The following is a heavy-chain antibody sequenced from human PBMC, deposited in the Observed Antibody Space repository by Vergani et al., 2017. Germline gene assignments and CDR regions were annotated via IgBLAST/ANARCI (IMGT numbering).Heavy chain of an antibody. V-gene: IGHV3-43*01. CDR2: ISWDGGST. CDR1: GFTFDDYT. CDR3: ASQYYDFWSGRD. D-gene: IGHD3-3*01. J-gene: IGHJ1*01. Sequence: EVQLVESGGVVVQPGGSLRLSCAASGFTFDDYTMHWVRQAPGKGLEWVSLISWDGGSTYYADSVKGRFTISRDNSKNSLYLQMNSLRAEDTAVYYCASQYYDFWSGRDWGQGTLVTVSS.